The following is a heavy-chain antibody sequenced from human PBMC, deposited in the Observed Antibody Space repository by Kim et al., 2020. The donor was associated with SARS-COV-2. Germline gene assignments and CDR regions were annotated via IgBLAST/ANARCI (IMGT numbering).Heavy chain of an antibody. Sequence: SLKSRVTISVDTSKNQFSLKLSSVTAADTAVYYCARAYYYGSGSYYLYDYWGQGTLVTVSS. D-gene: IGHD3-10*01. J-gene: IGHJ4*02. V-gene: IGHV4-34*01. CDR3: ARAYYYGSGSYYLYDY.